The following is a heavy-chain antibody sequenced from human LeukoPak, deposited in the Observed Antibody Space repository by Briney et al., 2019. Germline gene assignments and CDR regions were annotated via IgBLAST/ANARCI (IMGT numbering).Heavy chain of an antibody. V-gene: IGHV3-15*01. D-gene: IGHD2-15*01. Sequence: PGGSLRLSCAASGFTFSIAWMSWVRQAPGKGLEWVGRIKSKTDGGTTDYAAPVKGRFTISRDDSKNTLYLQMNSLKTEDTAVYYCTTDSPYCSGGSCPSYWGQGTLVTVSS. J-gene: IGHJ4*02. CDR3: TTDSPYCSGGSCPSY. CDR2: IKSKTDGGTT. CDR1: GFTFSIAW.